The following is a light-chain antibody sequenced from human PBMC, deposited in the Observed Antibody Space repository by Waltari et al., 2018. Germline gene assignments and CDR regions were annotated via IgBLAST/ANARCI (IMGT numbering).Light chain of an antibody. J-gene: IGLJ2*01. CDR2: DVS. CDR3: ISHAGSSAV. V-gene: IGLV2-14*03. CDR1: NSDIGDYNF. Sequence: QSALTQPASVSGSPGQSITISCTGTNSDIGDYNFVSWYQQHPGKAPKLIIYDVSNRPSGVSTRFSGSKSGNTASLTISGLRAEDEAVYHCISHAGSSAVFGGGTK.